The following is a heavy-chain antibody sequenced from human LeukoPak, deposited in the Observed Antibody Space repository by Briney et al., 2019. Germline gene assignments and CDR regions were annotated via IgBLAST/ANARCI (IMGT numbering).Heavy chain of an antibody. Sequence: GRSLRLSCAASGFTFSSYAMSWVRQAPGKGLEWVSAISGSGGSTYYADSVKGRFTISRDNSKNSLYLQMNSLRTEDTALYYCAKGALPSYYYYMDVWGKGTTVTVSS. J-gene: IGHJ6*03. V-gene: IGHV3-23*01. CDR2: ISGSGGST. CDR1: GFTFSSYA. D-gene: IGHD1-26*01. CDR3: AKGALPSYYYYMDV.